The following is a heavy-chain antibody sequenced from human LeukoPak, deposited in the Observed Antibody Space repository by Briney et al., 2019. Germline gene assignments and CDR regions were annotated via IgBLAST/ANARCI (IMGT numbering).Heavy chain of an antibody. V-gene: IGHV4-39*07. Sequence: PSETPSLTCTVSGGSISSSSYYWGWIRQPPGKGLEWIGSIYYSGSTYYNPSLKSRVTISVDTSKNQFSLKLSSVTAADTAVYYCANYGSGSYRFDPWGQGTLVTVSS. D-gene: IGHD3-10*01. CDR3: ANYGSGSYRFDP. J-gene: IGHJ5*02. CDR2: IYYSGST. CDR1: GGSISSSSYY.